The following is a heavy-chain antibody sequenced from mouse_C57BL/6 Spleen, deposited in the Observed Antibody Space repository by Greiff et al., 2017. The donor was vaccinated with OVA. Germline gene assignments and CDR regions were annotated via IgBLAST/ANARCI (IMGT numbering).Heavy chain of an antibody. CDR3: ARWGLYDGYYKGYFDV. J-gene: IGHJ1*03. CDR2: IYPGDGDT. D-gene: IGHD2-3*01. CDR1: GYAFSSYW. V-gene: IGHV1-80*01. Sequence: QVQLKQSGAELVKPGASVKISCKASGYAFSSYWMNWVKQRPGKGLEWIGQIYPGDGDTNYNGKFKGKATLTADKSSSTAYMQLSSLTSEDSAVYFCARWGLYDGYYKGYFDVWGTGTTVTVSS.